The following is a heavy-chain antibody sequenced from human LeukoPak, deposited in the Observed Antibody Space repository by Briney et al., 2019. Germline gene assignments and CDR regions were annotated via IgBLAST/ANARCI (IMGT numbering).Heavy chain of an antibody. CDR2: INPSGGST. V-gene: IGHV1-46*01. J-gene: IGHJ4*02. CDR3: ARTTPYDSSGYDDLDY. CDR1: GYTFTSYY. Sequence: ASVKVSCKASGYTFTSYYMHWVRQVPGQGLEWMGIINPSGGSTSYAQKFQGRVTMTRDTSTSTVYMELSSLRSEDTAVYYCARTTPYDSSGYDDLDYWGQGTLVTVSS. D-gene: IGHD3-22*01.